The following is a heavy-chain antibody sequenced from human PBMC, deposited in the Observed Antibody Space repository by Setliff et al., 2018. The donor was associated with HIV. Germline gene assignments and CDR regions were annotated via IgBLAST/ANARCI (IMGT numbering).Heavy chain of an antibody. V-gene: IGHV1-69*02. CDR1: GGTFSDYT. D-gene: IGHD2-15*01. CDR2: IIPIIGIE. Sequence: SVKVSCKASGGTFSDYTVSWVRQAPGQGLEWMGRIIPIIGIENYAQKFQGRVTITADKSTSTAYMELNSLRSDDTAIYYCAGSDCSSVRCYLGHAFEIWGQGTMVTVSS. CDR3: AGSDCSSVRCYLGHAFEI. J-gene: IGHJ3*02.